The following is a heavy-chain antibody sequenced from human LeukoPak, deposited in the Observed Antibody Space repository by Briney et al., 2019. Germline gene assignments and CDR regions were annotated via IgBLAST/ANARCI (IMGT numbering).Heavy chain of an antibody. Sequence: PSETLSPTCTVSGGSISNYYWSWIRQPPGKGLEWIGYIYYGGTTDYNPSLKSRVTISVDTSKNQFSLTVRSVTAADTAVYYCASGYQIVSWGQGTLVSVSS. J-gene: IGHJ5*02. CDR1: GGSISNYY. D-gene: IGHD2/OR15-2a*01. CDR3: ASGYQIVS. V-gene: IGHV4-59*01. CDR2: IYYGGTT.